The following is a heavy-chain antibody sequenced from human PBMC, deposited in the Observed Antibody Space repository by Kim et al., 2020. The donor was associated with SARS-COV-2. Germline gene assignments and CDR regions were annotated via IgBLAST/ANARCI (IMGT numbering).Heavy chain of an antibody. J-gene: IGHJ4*02. Sequence: SETMSLTCSVSGASISRSTYYWGWIRQPPGKGLEWIGSIFYSGGTYYNPSLKSRVTISVDTSKNQISLRLSSATAADTAVYFCARPFRPGYYDSSGFAYWGQGALVIVSS. CDR1: GASISRSTYY. CDR3: ARPFRPGYYDSSGFAY. CDR2: IFYSGGT. D-gene: IGHD3-22*01. V-gene: IGHV4-39*01.